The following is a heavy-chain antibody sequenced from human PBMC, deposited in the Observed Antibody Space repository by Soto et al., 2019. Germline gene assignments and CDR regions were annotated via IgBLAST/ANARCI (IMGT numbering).Heavy chain of an antibody. Sequence: QLQLQESGSGLVKPSQTLSLTCAVSGGSISSGGYSWSWIRQPPGKGLEWIGYIYHSGSTYYNPSLKSRVTISVDTSTNRFSLKLSSVTAADTAVDSCAAGGGLPRYYWGQGTLVTVSS. CDR1: GGSISSGGYS. CDR2: IYHSGST. J-gene: IGHJ4*02. V-gene: IGHV4-30-2*01. CDR3: AAGGGLPRYY. D-gene: IGHD5-12*01.